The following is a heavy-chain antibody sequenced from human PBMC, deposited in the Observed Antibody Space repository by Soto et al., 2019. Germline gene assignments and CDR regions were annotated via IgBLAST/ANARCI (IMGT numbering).Heavy chain of an antibody. D-gene: IGHD2-15*01. V-gene: IGHV5-51*01. CDR3: ARQPFPQILTGRGPFDI. J-gene: IGHJ3*02. CDR2: IYPGDSDT. Sequence: EVQLVQSGAEAKKPRESLKISCKGSGYSFTTYWIGWVRQMPGKGLEWMGIIYPGDSDTRYSPSFQGQVTISADKSINTVYLQWSSLTASDTARYYCARQPFPQILTGRGPFDIWGQGTMVTVSS. CDR1: GYSFTTYW.